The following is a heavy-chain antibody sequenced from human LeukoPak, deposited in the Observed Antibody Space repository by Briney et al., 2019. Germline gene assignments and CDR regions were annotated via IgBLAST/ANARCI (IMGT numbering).Heavy chain of an antibody. Sequence: GGSLRLSCAASGFTFSSYGMHWVRQAPGKGLDWVAVISYDGSNKYYVDSVKGRFTISRDNSKNMLYLQTDRLRAEDTAVYYCAKNELLWFGEFDAFDIWGQGTMVTSSS. V-gene: IGHV3-30*18. CDR3: AKNELLWFGEFDAFDI. J-gene: IGHJ3*02. CDR1: GFTFSSYG. D-gene: IGHD3-10*01. CDR2: ISYDGSNK.